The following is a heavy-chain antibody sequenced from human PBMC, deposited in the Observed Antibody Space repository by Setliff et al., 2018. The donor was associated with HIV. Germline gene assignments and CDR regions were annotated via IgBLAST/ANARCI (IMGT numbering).Heavy chain of an antibody. CDR1: GGSFSGYY. CDR2: INHSGST. V-gene: IGHV4-34*01. CDR3: ARGYIVLMVYAMTWFDP. Sequence: SENLSLTCAVYGGSFSGYYWSWIRQPPGKGLEWIGEINHSGSTNYNPSLKSRVTISVDTSKNQFSLKLSSVTAADTAVYYCARGYIVLMVYAMTWFDPWGQGTLVTVSS. J-gene: IGHJ5*02. D-gene: IGHD2-8*01.